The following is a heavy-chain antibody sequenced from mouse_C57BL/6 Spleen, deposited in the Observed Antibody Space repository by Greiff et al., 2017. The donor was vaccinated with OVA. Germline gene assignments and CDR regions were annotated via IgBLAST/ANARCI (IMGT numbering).Heavy chain of an antibody. CDR3: GRRGDDPYDMDY. Sequence: VQLQQPGAELVKPGASVKLSCKASGYTFTSYWMQWVKQRPGQGLEWIGEIDPSDSCTNYNQKFKGKATLTVDTSSSTAYMQLSSLTSEDSAVYDCGRRGDDPYDMDYWGQGTTVTVSS. CDR2: IDPSDSCT. V-gene: IGHV1-50*01. CDR1: GYTFTSYW. J-gene: IGHJ4*01.